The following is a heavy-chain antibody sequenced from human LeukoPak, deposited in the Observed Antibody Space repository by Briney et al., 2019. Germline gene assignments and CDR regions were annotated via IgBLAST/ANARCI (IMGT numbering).Heavy chain of an antibody. CDR3: ARGQAGYIDH. Sequence: SQTLSLTCAISGDSVSSSSAARNWIRQSPSRGLEWLGRTYFRSKWYNGYAVSVKSRITINPETSKNQFSLQLNSVTPEDTAVYYCARGQAGYIDHWGPGTLVTVSS. D-gene: IGHD6-13*01. CDR2: TYFRSKWYN. J-gene: IGHJ4*02. V-gene: IGHV6-1*01. CDR1: GDSVSSSSAA.